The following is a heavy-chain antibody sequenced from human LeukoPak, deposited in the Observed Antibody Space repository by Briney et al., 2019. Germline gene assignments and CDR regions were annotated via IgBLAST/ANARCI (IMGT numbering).Heavy chain of an antibody. CDR2: INPSGGST. D-gene: IGHD3-10*01. CDR3: ARDYYGSGSYYDNWFDP. J-gene: IGHJ5*02. V-gene: IGHV1-46*01. CDR1: GGTFSSYA. Sequence: GSSVKVSCKASGGTFSSYAISWVRQAPGQGLEWTGIINPSGGSTSYAQKFQGRVTMTRDTSTSTVYMELSSLRSEDTAVYYCARDYYGSGSYYDNWFDPWGQGTLVTVSS.